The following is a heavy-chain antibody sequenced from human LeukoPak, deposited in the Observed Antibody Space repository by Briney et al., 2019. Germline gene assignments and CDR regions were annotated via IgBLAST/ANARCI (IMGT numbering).Heavy chain of an antibody. J-gene: IGHJ4*02. D-gene: IGHD4-17*01. CDR2: LNHSGST. V-gene: IGHV4-34*01. CDR1: GGSFSGYY. CDR3: ASYGDYYFDY. Sequence: SETLSLTCAVYGGSFSGYYWSWIRQPPGKGLEWIGELNHSGSTNYNPSLKSRVTISVDTSKNQFSLKLSSVTAADTAVYYCASYGDYYFDYWGQGTLVTVSS.